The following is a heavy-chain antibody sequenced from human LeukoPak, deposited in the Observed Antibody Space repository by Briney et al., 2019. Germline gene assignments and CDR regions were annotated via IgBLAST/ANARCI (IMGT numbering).Heavy chain of an antibody. J-gene: IGHJ5*02. CDR3: ARDLLPMVRGVNWFDP. Sequence: ASVKVSCKASGYTFTNYYIHWVRQAPGQGLEWMGIINPSAGSTTYAQKFQGRVTMTRGTSTITVYMELSSLRSEDTAVYYCARDLLPMVRGVNWFDPWGQGTLVTVSS. CDR2: INPSAGST. CDR1: GYTFTNYY. D-gene: IGHD3-10*01. V-gene: IGHV1-46*01.